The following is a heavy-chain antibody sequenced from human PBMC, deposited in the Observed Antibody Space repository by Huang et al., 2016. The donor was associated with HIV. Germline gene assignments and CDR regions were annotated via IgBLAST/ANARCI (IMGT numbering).Heavy chain of an antibody. J-gene: IGHJ3*02. CDR2: ISYYGSNE. D-gene: IGHD3-16*01. CDR1: GFTFSSYG. CDR3: AMKWVWGDAFDI. Sequence: QVQLVESGGGVVQPGRSLRRSCAAFGFTFSSYGIHWFRQAPGKGLEWVGIISYYGSNEYFADSVKGRFTISRDNSKSTLYLQMNSLRPDDTALYYCAMKWVWGDAFDIWGQGTMVTVSS. V-gene: IGHV3-30*03.